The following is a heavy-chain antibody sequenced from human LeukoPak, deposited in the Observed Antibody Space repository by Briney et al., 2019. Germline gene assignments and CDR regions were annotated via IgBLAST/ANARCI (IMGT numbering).Heavy chain of an antibody. CDR2: IIPILGIA. Sequence: GASVKVSCKASGGTFSSYAISWVRQAPGQGLEWMGRIIPILGIANYAQKFQGRVTITADKSTSTAYMELSSLRSEDTAVYYCARGAVAGTGIDYWGQGTLVTVSS. CDR1: GGTFSSYA. J-gene: IGHJ4*02. D-gene: IGHD6-19*01. CDR3: ARGAVAGTGIDY. V-gene: IGHV1-69*04.